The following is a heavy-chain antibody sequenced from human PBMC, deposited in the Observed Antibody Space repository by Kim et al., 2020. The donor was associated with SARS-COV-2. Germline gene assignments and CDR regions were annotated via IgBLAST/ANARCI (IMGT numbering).Heavy chain of an antibody. J-gene: IGHJ4*02. CDR2: IRGTGSGI. CDR3: ARDPNWGGDY. D-gene: IGHD7-27*01. Sequence: GGSLRLSCKASGFTFGAYDMAWFRQAPGKGLEWVSSIRGTGSGISYADSVKGRFTISRDNAKESLYLQMNSLRAEDTAVYYCARDPNWGGDYWGQGTLVTVSS. V-gene: IGHV3-21*01. CDR1: GFTFGAYD.